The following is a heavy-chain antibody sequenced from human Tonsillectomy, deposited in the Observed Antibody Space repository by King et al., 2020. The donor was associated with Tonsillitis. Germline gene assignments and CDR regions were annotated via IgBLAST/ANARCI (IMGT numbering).Heavy chain of an antibody. CDR2: ISGSGGST. Sequence: VQLVESGGGLVQPGGSLRLSCAVSGFTFSNFAMSWVRQAPGKGLEWVSVISGSGGSTYYADSVKGRFTISRDNSKNTLYLQMNSLRAEDTAVYYCAKLAGATSLYYFDYGGQGPLVTVSA. J-gene: IGHJ4*02. CDR3: AKLAGATSLYYFDY. CDR1: GFTFSNFA. D-gene: IGHD2-15*01. V-gene: IGHV3-23*04.